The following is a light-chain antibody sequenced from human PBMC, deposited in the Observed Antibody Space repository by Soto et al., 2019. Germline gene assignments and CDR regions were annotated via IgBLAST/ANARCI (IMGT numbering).Light chain of an antibody. CDR1: SSDVGGYNY. CDR2: EVS. V-gene: IGLV2-14*01. Sequence: QSVLTQPASVSGSPGQSITISCTGTSSDVGGYNYVSWYQHHPGKAPKVLIYEVSHRPSGVSDRFSGSKSGNTASLTISGLQAEDEAGYYCSSYTTSTTLVVFGGGTKLTVL. CDR3: SSYTTSTTLVV. J-gene: IGLJ3*02.